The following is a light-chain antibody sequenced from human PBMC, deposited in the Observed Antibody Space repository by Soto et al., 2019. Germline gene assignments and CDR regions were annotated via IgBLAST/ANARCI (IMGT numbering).Light chain of an antibody. J-gene: IGLJ1*01. CDR3: TSYRSSSTLDV. V-gene: IGLV2-14*01. Sequence: LTQPASVSGSPGQSITISCTGTSIDVGNDNFVSWYQHHPGKAPKLIIYEVSYRPSGVSHRFSGSKSGNTASLTISGLQADDESDYYCTSYRSSSTLDVFXTGTKVTV. CDR1: SIDVGNDNF. CDR2: EVS.